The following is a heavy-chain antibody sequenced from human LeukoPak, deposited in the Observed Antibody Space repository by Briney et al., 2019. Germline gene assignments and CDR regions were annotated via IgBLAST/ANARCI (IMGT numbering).Heavy chain of an antibody. CDR2: INPNGGGT. J-gene: IGHJ6*03. CDR3: ARGSYYGSGSGYFYYMDV. CDR1: EYTFTAYY. Sequence: ASVKVSCKASEYTFTAYYIHWVRQAPGQGLQWMGWINPNGGGTNYAQKFQGRVTMTSDTPITTAYMELTRLRSDDTAVYYCARGSYYGSGSGYFYYMDVWGKGTTVTISS. D-gene: IGHD3-10*01. V-gene: IGHV1-2*02.